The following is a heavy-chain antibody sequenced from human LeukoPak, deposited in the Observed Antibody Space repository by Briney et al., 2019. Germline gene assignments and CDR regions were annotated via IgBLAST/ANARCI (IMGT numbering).Heavy chain of an antibody. CDR2: IYYSGST. J-gene: IGHJ4*02. CDR3: ARHMIAVAGFDY. Sequence: SETPSLTCTVSGGSISSSSYYWGWIRQPPGKGLEWIGSIYYSGSTYYNPSLKSRVTISVDTSKNQFSLKLSSVTAADTAVYYCARHMIAVAGFDYWGQGTLVTVSS. D-gene: IGHD6-19*01. CDR1: GGSISSSSYY. V-gene: IGHV4-39*01.